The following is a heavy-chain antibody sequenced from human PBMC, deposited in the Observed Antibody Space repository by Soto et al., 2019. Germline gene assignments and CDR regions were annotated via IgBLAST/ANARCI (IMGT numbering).Heavy chain of an antibody. V-gene: IGHV3-21*01. CDR2: ISSSISSI. D-gene: IGHD2-15*01. J-gene: IGHJ4*02. CDR1: GFTFSSYS. Sequence: LRLSCAASGFTFSSYSMNWVRLAPGKGLEWVSSISSSISSIYYADSVKGRFTISRDNAKNSLYLQMNSLRAEDSAVYYCAGYCSGGSCYSESDYWGQGTLVTVSS. CDR3: AGYCSGGSCYSESDY.